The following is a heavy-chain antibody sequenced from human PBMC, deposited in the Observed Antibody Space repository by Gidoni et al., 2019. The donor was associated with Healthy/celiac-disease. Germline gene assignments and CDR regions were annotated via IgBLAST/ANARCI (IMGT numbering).Heavy chain of an antibody. V-gene: IGHV3-30-3*01. CDR3: ARDPAMVPQHPDY. CDR1: GLHCSSYA. D-gene: IGHD5-18*01. J-gene: IGHJ4*02. Sequence: QVQLGESGGGVVQPGRCRRLAGAASGLHCSSYAMHWVRQAPGKGLEWVAVISYVGSTTYYADSVKGRFTISRDNSKNTLYLHLNSLRAEDTAVYYCARDPAMVPQHPDYWGQGTLVTVSS. CDR2: ISYVGSTT.